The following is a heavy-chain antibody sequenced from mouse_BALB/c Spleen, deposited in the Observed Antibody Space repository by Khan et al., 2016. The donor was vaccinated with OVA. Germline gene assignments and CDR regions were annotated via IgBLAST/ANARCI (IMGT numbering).Heavy chain of an antibody. CDR2: ISYSGNT. J-gene: IGHJ2*02. CDR3: ARVYGGDFDY. Sequence: VQLQESGPGLVKPSQSLSLTCTVTGYSITSDYAWNWIRQFPGNKLEWMGFISYSGNTKYNPSLKSRFSITRDTSKNQFFRQLNSVTTEDTATYYCARVYGGDFDYWGQGTSLTVSS. CDR1: GYSITSDYA. V-gene: IGHV3-2*02. D-gene: IGHD1-1*01.